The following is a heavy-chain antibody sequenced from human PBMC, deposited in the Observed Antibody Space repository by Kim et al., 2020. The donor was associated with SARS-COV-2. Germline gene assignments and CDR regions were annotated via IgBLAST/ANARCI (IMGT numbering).Heavy chain of an antibody. Sequence: TPSLKSRVTISVDTSKNQFSLKLSSVTAADTAVYYCALRGVTNFYGMDVWGQGTTVTVSS. CDR3: ALRGVTNFYGMDV. J-gene: IGHJ6*02. V-gene: IGHV4-39*01. D-gene: IGHD3-10*01.